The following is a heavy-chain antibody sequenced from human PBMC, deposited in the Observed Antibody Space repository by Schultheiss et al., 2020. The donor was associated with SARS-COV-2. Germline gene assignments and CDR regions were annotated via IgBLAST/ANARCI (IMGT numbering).Heavy chain of an antibody. V-gene: IGHV3-30*04. CDR3: AKETHSFGIGVFDY. CDR1: GFTFSSYA. D-gene: IGHD5-18*01. CDR2: ISYDGSNK. J-gene: IGHJ4*02. Sequence: GGSLRLSCAASGFTFSSYAMHWVRQAPGKGLEWVAVISYDGSNKYYADSVKGRFTISRDNSKNTLYLQMNSLRAEDTAVYYCAKETHSFGIGVFDYWGQGTLVTVSS.